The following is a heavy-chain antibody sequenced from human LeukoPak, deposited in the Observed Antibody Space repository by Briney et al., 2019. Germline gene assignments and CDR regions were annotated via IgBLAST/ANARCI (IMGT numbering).Heavy chain of an antibody. CDR2: FDPEDGET. D-gene: IGHD6-19*01. V-gene: IGHV1-24*01. Sequence: ASVKVSCKVSGYTLTELSMNWVRQAPGKGLEWMGGFDPEDGETIYAQKFQGRVTMTKDTSTDTAYMELSSLRSEDTAVYYCATDPFQVDVAGTFWGQGTLVTVSS. CDR3: ATDPFQVDVAGTF. J-gene: IGHJ4*02. CDR1: GYTLTELS.